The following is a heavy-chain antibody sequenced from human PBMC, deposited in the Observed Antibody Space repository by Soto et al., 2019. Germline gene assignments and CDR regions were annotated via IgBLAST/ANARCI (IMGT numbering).Heavy chain of an antibody. CDR2: VSSSSSTI. CDR1: GFTFSSYS. J-gene: IGHJ6*02. V-gene: IGHV3-48*02. D-gene: IGHD3-10*01. CDR3: ARYYYYGSGSYYVPLWQSGAYYYYYGMDV. Sequence: GSLRLSCAASGFTFSSYSMNWVRQAPGKGLEWVSYVSSSSSTIYYADSVKGRFTISRDNAKNSLYLQMNSLRDEDTAVYYCARYYYYGSGSYYVPLWQSGAYYYYYGMDVWSQGTTVTV.